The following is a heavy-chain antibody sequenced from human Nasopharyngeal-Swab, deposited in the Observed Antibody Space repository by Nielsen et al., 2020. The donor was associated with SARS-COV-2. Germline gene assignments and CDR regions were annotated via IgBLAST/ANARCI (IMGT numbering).Heavy chain of an antibody. CDR3: ARDFGGSGRIDAFDI. CDR2: IYSGGST. D-gene: IGHD3-10*01. V-gene: IGHV3-66*02. CDR1: GFTVSSNY. J-gene: IGHJ3*02. Sequence: GESLKISCAASGFTVSSNYMSWVRQAPGKGLDWVSVIYSGGSTYYADSVKGRFTISRDNSKNTMYLQMNSLRAEDTAVYYCARDFGGSGRIDAFDIWGQGTMVTVSS.